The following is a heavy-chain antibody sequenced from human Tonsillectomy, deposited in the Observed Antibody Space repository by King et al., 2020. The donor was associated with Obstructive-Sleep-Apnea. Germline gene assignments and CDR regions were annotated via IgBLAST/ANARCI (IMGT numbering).Heavy chain of an antibody. CDR3: AKDIGGGKLLWFGENRGLHI. D-gene: IGHD3-10*01. J-gene: IGHJ3*02. CDR1: GFTFDDYA. V-gene: IGHV3-9*01. CDR2: ISWNSGSI. Sequence: VQLVESGGGLVQPGRSLRLSCAASGFTFDDYAMHWVRQAPGKGLEWVSGISWNSGSIGYADSVKGRFTISRDNAKNSLYLQMNSLRAEDTALYYCAKDIGGGKLLWFGENRGLHIWGQGTMVTVSS.